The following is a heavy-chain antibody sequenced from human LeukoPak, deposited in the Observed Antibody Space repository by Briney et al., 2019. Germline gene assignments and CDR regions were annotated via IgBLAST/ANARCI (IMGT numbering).Heavy chain of an antibody. Sequence: GGSLRLSCAASGFTFSSYAMHWVRQAPGKGLEWVAVISYDGSNKYYADSVKGRFTISRDNSKSTLYLQMNSLRAEDTAVYYCARGAGGYYYDSSGIFNFDYWGQGTLVTVSS. CDR2: ISYDGSNK. V-gene: IGHV3-30-3*01. CDR3: ARGAGGYYYDSSGIFNFDY. CDR1: GFTFSSYA. J-gene: IGHJ4*02. D-gene: IGHD3-22*01.